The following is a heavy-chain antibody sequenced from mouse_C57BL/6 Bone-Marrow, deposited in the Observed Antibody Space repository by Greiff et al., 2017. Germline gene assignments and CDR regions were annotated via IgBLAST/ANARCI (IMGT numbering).Heavy chain of an antibody. CDR3: AREDLLWSVYAMDY. V-gene: IGHV1-22*01. J-gene: IGHJ4*01. CDR2: INPNNGGN. D-gene: IGHD2-1*01. Sequence: VQLQQSGPELVQPGASVKMSCKASGYTFTDYNMHWVKQSHGKSLEWIGYINPNNGGNSYNQKFKGKATLTVNKSSSTSYMELRSLTSEDSAVYYCAREDLLWSVYAMDYWGQGTSVTVSS. CDR1: GYTFTDYN.